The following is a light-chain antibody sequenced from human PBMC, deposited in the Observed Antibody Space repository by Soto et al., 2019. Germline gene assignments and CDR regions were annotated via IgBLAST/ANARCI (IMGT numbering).Light chain of an antibody. Sequence: QSALTQPPSASGSPGQSVTISCTGTSTDVGAYNYVSWYQQHPGKAPKLMIYEVTKRPSGVPDRFSGSKSGNTASLTVSGLQTEDEADYYCQSYDSGLRVSIFGGGTQLTVL. CDR1: STDVGAYNY. CDR3: QSYDSGLRVSI. V-gene: IGLV2-8*01. J-gene: IGLJ2*01. CDR2: EVT.